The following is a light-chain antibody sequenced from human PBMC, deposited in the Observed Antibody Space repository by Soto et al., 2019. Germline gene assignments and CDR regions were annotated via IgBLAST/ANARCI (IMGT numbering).Light chain of an antibody. CDR2: WAS. CDR3: QQYYTTSMYT. V-gene: IGKV4-1*01. J-gene: IGKJ2*01. CDR1: QSLLYTSNNKNY. Sequence: DIVMTQSPDSLAVSLGARATITCKSSQSLLYTSNNKNYLAWYQHKAGQPPRLLMYWASTRESGVPDRFSGSGSGTDFTLTINSLQAEDVAVYYCQQYYTTSMYTFGQGTRLRSN.